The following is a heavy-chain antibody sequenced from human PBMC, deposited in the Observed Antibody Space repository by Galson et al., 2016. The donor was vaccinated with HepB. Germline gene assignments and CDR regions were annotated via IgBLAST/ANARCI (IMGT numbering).Heavy chain of an antibody. V-gene: IGHV4-34*01. CDR1: GGSFSGYF. CDR2: INRSGST. D-gene: IGHD1-14*01. Sequence: ETLSLTCTLYGGSFSGYFWSWIRQSPGKGLEWIGEINRSGSTNYDPSLKSRVTISVDTSKNQFSLKLSSVTAADTAIYYCARGGGISGMDVWGQGTTVIVSS. CDR3: ARGGGISGMDV. J-gene: IGHJ6*02.